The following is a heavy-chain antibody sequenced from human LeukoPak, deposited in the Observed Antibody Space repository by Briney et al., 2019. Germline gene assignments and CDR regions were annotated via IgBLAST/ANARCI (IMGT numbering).Heavy chain of an antibody. V-gene: IGHV1-69*05. CDR1: GGTFSSYA. CDR3: ARDLANPVVAAEEFYYYYYMDV. D-gene: IGHD2-15*01. CDR2: IIPIFGTA. J-gene: IGHJ6*03. Sequence: GASVKVSRKASGGTFSSYAISWVRQAPGQGLEWMGRIIPIFGTANYAQKFQGRVTITTDESTSTAYMELSSLRSEDTAVYYCARDLANPVVAAEEFYYYYYMDVWGRGTTVTVSS.